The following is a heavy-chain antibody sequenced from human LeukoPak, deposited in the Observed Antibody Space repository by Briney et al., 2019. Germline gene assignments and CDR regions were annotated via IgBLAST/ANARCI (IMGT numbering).Heavy chain of an antibody. CDR2: ISSDGTNT. CDR3: ARASPQSDLYYYDSSGYFDY. Sequence: PGGSLRLSCAASGFTFEHYSMHWVRQSPGRGLEWVAFISSDGTNTDYLDSVKGRFTISRDNSKNTLYLQMNSLRAEDTAVYYCARASPQSDLYYYDSSGYFDYWGQGTLVTVSS. D-gene: IGHD3-22*01. V-gene: IGHV3-30*03. CDR1: GFTFEHYS. J-gene: IGHJ4*02.